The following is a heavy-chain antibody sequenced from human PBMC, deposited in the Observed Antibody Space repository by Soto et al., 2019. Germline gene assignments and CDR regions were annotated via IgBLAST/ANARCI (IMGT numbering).Heavy chain of an antibody. CDR2: IYYSGST. V-gene: IGHV4-39*07. D-gene: IGHD2-2*01. CDR1: GYSISSSSYY. J-gene: IGHJ4*02. Sequence: PSEILSLTCTVSGYSISSSSYYWGWIRQPPGKGLEWIGSIYYSGSTYYNPSLKSRVTISVDTSKNQFSLKLRSVTAADTAVYYCARVSGSRSNWGQGTLVTVSS. CDR3: ARVSGSRSN.